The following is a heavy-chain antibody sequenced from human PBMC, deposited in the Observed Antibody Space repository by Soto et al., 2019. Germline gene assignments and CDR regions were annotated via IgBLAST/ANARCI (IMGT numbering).Heavy chain of an antibody. V-gene: IGHV3-74*01. CDR3: AKGLYDILTGYYLDY. D-gene: IGHD3-9*01. CDR2: IYSDGSST. CDR1: GFTFSSYW. J-gene: IGHJ4*02. Sequence: PGGSLRLSCAASGFTFSSYWMHWVRQAPGKGLVWVSRIYSDGSSTSYADSVKGRFTISRDNSKNTLYLQMNSLRAEDTAVYYCAKGLYDILTGYYLDYWGQGTLVTVSS.